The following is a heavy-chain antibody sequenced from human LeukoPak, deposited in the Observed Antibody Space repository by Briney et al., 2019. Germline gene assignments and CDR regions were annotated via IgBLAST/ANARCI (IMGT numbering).Heavy chain of an antibody. V-gene: IGHV3-48*03. CDR1: GFTFSSYE. CDR3: ARDLVVPAANDAFDI. J-gene: IGHJ3*02. D-gene: IGHD2-2*01. CDR2: ISSSGSTI. Sequence: GGSLSLSCAASGFTFSSYEMNWVRQAPGKGLEWVSYISSSGSTIYYADSVKGRFTISRDNAKNSLYLQMNSLRAEDTAVYYCARDLVVPAANDAFDIWGQGTMVTVTS.